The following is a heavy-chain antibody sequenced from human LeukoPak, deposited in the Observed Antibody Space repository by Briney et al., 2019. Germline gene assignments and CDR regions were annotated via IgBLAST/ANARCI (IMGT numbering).Heavy chain of an antibody. CDR3: ARVRDSSGYYFDWFDP. CDR2: IYYSGST. CDR1: GGSISSSSYY. D-gene: IGHD3-22*01. J-gene: IGHJ5*02. V-gene: IGHV4-39*07. Sequence: PSETLSLTCTVSGGSISSSSYYWGWIRQPPGKGLEWIGSIYYSGSTYYNPSLKSRVTISVDTSKNQFSLKLSSVTAADTAVYYCARVRDSSGYYFDWFDPWGQGTLVTVSS.